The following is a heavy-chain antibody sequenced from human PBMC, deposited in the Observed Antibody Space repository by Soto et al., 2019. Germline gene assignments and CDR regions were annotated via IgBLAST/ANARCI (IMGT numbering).Heavy chain of an antibody. CDR1: GFTFSSYG. V-gene: IGHV3-30*18. CDR2: ISYDGSNK. D-gene: IGHD3-22*01. J-gene: IGHJ6*02. CDR3: AKPYYDSSGPWEIYYYYGMDV. Sequence: PGGPLRLSCAASGFTFSSYGMHWFRQAPGKGLEWVAVISYDGSNKYYADSVKGRFTISRDNSKNTLYLQMNSLRAEDTAVYYCAKPYYDSSGPWEIYYYYGMDVWGQGTTVTVSS.